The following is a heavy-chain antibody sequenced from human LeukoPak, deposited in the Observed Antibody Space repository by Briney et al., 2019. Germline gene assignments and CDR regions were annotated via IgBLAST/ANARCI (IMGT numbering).Heavy chain of an antibody. V-gene: IGHV3-23*01. J-gene: IGHJ6*03. CDR3: AKFSSTIFYYYMDV. D-gene: IGHD2-2*01. Sequence: GGSLRLSCVVSGFTFSSYAMSWVRQAPGKGLEWVSAISGSGGSTYYADSVKGRFTISRDNSKNTLYLQMNSLRAEDTAVYYCAKFSSTIFYYYMDVWGKGTTVTVSS. CDR1: GFTFSSYA. CDR2: ISGSGGST.